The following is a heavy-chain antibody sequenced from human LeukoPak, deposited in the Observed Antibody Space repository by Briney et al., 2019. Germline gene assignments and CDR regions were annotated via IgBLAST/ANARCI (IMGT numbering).Heavy chain of an antibody. D-gene: IGHD3-22*01. CDR1: GYTFTSYY. V-gene: IGHV1-46*01. CDR2: INPSGGST. CDR3: ASYYDSSGYYYGAFDI. J-gene: IGHJ3*02. Sequence: ASVKVSCKASGYTFTSYYMHWVRQAPGQGLEWMGIINPSGGSTSYAQKFQGRVTMTRDTSTSTVYMELSSLRSEDTAVYYCASYYDSSGYYYGAFDIWGQGTMVTVSS.